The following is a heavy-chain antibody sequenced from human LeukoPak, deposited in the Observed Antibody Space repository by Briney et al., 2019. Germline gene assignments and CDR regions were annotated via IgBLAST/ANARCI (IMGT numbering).Heavy chain of an antibody. J-gene: IGHJ4*02. Sequence: GGSLRLSCVASGFTFSNYWMHWVRQAPGKGPEWVSRINKDGSITNFADSVKGRFTISRDNVKNTVYLQMNSLRAEDTAVYYCSDGDYWGQGPLVTVSS. V-gene: IGHV3-74*01. D-gene: IGHD5-24*01. CDR1: GFTFSNYW. CDR3: SDGDY. CDR2: INKDGSIT.